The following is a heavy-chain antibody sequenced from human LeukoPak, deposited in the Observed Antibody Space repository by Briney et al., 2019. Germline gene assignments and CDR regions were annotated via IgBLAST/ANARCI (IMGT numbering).Heavy chain of an antibody. D-gene: IGHD3-9*01. Sequence: SETLSLTCAVYGGSFSGYYWSWIRQPPGKGLEWIGEINHSGSTNYNPSLKSRVTISVETSKNQFSLKLSSVTAADTAVYYCARVTGYTIEDYFDYWGQGTLVTVSS. CDR3: ARVTGYTIEDYFDY. J-gene: IGHJ4*02. CDR2: INHSGST. CDR1: GGSFSGYY. V-gene: IGHV4-34*01.